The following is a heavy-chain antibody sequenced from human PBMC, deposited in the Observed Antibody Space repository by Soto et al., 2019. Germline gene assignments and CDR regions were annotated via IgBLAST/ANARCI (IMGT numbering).Heavy chain of an antibody. CDR3: ARGGGLNYYYYIAV. CDR1: GYTFTGYY. V-gene: IGHV1-2*04. Sequence: QVQLVQSGAEVKKPGASVKVSCKASGYTFTGYYMHWMRQAPGQGLEWMGWINPNSGETDYAQNFQGWVTMPRDMSISTAYMEMSRLNSNATAVYYCARGGGLNYYYYIAVWGKGTTVTVSS. J-gene: IGHJ6*03. CDR2: INPNSGET.